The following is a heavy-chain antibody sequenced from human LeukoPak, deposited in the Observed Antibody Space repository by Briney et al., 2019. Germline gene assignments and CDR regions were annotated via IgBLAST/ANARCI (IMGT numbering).Heavy chain of an antibody. D-gene: IGHD2-2*02. Sequence: GESLKISCKGSGYSCTSYWISWVRQMPGKGLEWMGRIDPSDSYTNYSPSFQGHVTISADKSISTAYLQWSSLKASDTAMYYCARRGYCSSTSCHSPAYYGMDVWGQGTTVTVSS. V-gene: IGHV5-10-1*01. CDR2: IDPSDSYT. CDR1: GYSCTSYW. CDR3: ARRGYCSSTSCHSPAYYGMDV. J-gene: IGHJ6*02.